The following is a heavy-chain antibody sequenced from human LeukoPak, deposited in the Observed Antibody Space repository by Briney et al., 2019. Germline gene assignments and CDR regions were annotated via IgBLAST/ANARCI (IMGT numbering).Heavy chain of an antibody. CDR3: AHRSGYNWFDP. V-gene: IGHV1-8*03. J-gene: IGHJ5*02. Sequence: RASVKVSCKASGYTFTSYDINWVRQATGQGLEWMGWMNPNSGNTGYAQKLQGRVTITRNTSISTAYMELSSLRSEDPAVYYCAHRSGYNWFDPWGQGTLVTVSS. CDR1: GYTFTSYD. D-gene: IGHD6-25*01. CDR2: MNPNSGNT.